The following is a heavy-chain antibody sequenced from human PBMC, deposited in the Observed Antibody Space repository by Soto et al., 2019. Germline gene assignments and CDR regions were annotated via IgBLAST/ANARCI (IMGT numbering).Heavy chain of an antibody. D-gene: IGHD4-17*01. CDR1: GFTFSHYA. V-gene: IGHV3-30*18. CDR2: ISYDGNNK. CDR3: AKDYDYGDYAADY. J-gene: IGHJ4*02. Sequence: GGSLRLSCAASGFTFSHYAMHWVRQAPGKGLEWVAFISYDGNNKYYADSVKGRFTISRDSSKNTLYLQMNSLRAEDSAVYYCAKDYDYGDYAADYWGQGTLVTVSS.